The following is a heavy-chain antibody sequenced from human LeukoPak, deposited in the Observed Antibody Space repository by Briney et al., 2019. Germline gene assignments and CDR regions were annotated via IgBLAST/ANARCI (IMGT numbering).Heavy chain of an antibody. Sequence: SETLSLTCTVPGDFVTNNFWNWIRQSPGKGLEWIGFVSHSGKTNSNPALTSRVNISLDTSENRLSLNLSSLTTADTAVYYCARAGPTLLGVILNFDSWAQGTLVTVSS. J-gene: IGHJ4*02. CDR1: GDFVTNNF. V-gene: IGHV4-59*02. D-gene: IGHD3-10*01. CDR2: VSHSGKT. CDR3: ARAGPTLLGVILNFDS.